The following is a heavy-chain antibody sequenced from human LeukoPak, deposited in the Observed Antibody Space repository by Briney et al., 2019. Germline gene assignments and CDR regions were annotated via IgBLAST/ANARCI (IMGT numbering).Heavy chain of an antibody. CDR2: ISGNGDSS. CDR1: GFTFSAYA. CDR3: AREVYAGNWFDP. V-gene: IGHV3-64*01. D-gene: IGHD2-8*01. J-gene: IGHJ5*02. Sequence: GGSLRLPCAASGFTFSAYAMHWVRQAPGKGLEYVAAISGNGDSSYYASSVKGRFTIFRDNSKNTLYLQMGSLRPEDMAVYYCAREVYAGNWFDPWGQGTLVTVSS.